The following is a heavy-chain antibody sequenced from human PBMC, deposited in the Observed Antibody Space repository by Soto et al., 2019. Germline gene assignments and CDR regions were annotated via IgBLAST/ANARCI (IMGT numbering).Heavy chain of an antibody. CDR2: ISGNSGTT. D-gene: IGHD3-3*01. J-gene: IGHJ4*02. Sequence: EVQLLESGGDFKQPGGSLRLSCEGSGFNFSNYALNWVRQAPGKRLEWVSVISGNSGTTYYAASVKGQFTISRDNSKKTLYLQMNSLRADDTAVYYCAKGRAITVVGVITPFDSWGQGTLVTVSS. CDR3: AKGRAITVVGVITPFDS. V-gene: IGHV3-23*01. CDR1: GFNFSNYA.